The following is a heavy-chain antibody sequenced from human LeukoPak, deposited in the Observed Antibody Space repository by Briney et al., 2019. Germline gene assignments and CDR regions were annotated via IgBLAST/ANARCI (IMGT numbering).Heavy chain of an antibody. CDR2: IYYTGSA. V-gene: IGHV4-59*08. CDR3: ARRSRSANDY. J-gene: IGHJ4*02. Sequence: PSETLSLTCTVSGDSISNNYWSWLRQPPGKGLEWIGYIYYTGSAIYNPSLKSRVTISVDTSKNQFSLKVNSVTAADTAVYYCARRSRSANDYWGQGTLVTVSS. D-gene: IGHD4/OR15-4a*01. CDR1: GDSISNNY.